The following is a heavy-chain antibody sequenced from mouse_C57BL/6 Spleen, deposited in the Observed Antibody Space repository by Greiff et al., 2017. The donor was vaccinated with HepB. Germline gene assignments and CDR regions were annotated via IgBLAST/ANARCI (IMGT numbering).Heavy chain of an antibody. J-gene: IGHJ2*01. CDR3: ARLGGDYFDY. V-gene: IGHV5-16*01. D-gene: IGHD4-1*01. Sequence: EVQVVESEGGLVQPGSSMKLSCTASGFTFSDYYMAWVRQVPEKGLEWVANINYDGSSTYYLDSLKSRFIISRDNAKNILYLQMSSLKSEDTATYYCARLGGDYFDYWGQGTTLTVSS. CDR2: INYDGSST. CDR1: GFTFSDYY.